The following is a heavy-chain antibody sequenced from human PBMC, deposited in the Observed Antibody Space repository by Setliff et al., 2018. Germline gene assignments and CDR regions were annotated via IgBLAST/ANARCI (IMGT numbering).Heavy chain of an antibody. J-gene: IGHJ4*02. CDR3: ARDGHNVYYFDY. Sequence: PSETLSLTCTVSGGSISSGSYYWSWIRQPAGKGLEWIGRIYTSGSTNYNPSLKSRVTISVDTAKNQFSLKLSSVTAADTAVYYCARDGHNVYYFDYWGLGTLVTVSS. CDR1: GGSISSGSYY. D-gene: IGHD1-1*01. CDR2: IYTSGST. V-gene: IGHV4-61*02.